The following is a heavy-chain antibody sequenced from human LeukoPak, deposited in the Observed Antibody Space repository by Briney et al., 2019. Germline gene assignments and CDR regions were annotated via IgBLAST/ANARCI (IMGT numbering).Heavy chain of an antibody. V-gene: IGHV1-2*02. CDR2: INPNSGGT. CDR3: ARSSSWNTEALDP. J-gene: IGHJ5*02. D-gene: IGHD6-13*01. CDR1: GDTFTGYY. Sequence: ASVKDSCKASGDTFTGYYMHCVRQAPGQGLEWMGWINPNSGGTNYAQKFQGRVTMTRDTTIITDYMELSRLRSDDTAVYYCARSSSWNTEALDPWGQGALVTVSS.